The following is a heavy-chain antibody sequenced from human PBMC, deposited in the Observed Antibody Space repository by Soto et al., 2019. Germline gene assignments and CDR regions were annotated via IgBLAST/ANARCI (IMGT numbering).Heavy chain of an antibody. CDR3: AKGSRITMIVVSHPTFDY. D-gene: IGHD3-22*01. CDR1: GFTFSSYA. V-gene: IGHV3-23*01. CDR2: ISGSGGST. J-gene: IGHJ4*02. Sequence: EVQLLESGGGLVQPGGSLRLSCAASGFTFSSYAMSWVRQAPGKGLEWVSAISGSGGSTYYADSVKGRFTISRDNSKNTLYLQMNSLRAEDTAVYYCAKGSRITMIVVSHPTFDYWGQGTLVTVSS.